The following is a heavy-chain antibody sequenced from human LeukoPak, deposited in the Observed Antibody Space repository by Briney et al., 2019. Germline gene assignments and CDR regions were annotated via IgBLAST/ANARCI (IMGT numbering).Heavy chain of an antibody. V-gene: IGHV4-4*07. Sequence: SETLSLTCTVSGGSISSYYWSWIRQPAGKGLEWIGRIYTSGSTNYNPSLKSRVTMSVDTSKNQFSLKLSSVTAADTAVYYCARYYYGSGSYYSYFDYWGQGTLVTVPS. CDR3: ARYYYGSGSYYSYFDY. J-gene: IGHJ4*02. D-gene: IGHD3-10*01. CDR1: GGSISSYY. CDR2: IYTSGST.